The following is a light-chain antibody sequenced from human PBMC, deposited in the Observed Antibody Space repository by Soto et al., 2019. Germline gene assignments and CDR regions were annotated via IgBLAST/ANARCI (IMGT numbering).Light chain of an antibody. J-gene: IGKJ2*01. CDR1: QDISIY. CDR2: AAS. Sequence: DIQLTQSPSFLSASVGDRVTISCRASQDISIYLAWFQQKPGKAPNLLMYAASTSQSGVPSRFRSTRSGTEFTLTISSLQAEDFASYYWQQLKSFPYTFGQGTKLEIK. V-gene: IGKV1-9*01. CDR3: QQLKSFPYT.